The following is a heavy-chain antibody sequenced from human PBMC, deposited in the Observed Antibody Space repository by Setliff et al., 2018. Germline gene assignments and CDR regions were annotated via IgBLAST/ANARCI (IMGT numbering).Heavy chain of an antibody. Sequence: ASVKVSCKASGYTFTSYGISWVRQAPGQGLEWMGWISAYNGNTNYAQKLQGRVTMTTDTSTNTAYMEVRSLGSDDTAMYYCARAVGYCSGGSCYKGDDYWGQGTLVTVSS. CDR3: ARAVGYCSGGSCYKGDDY. CDR1: GYTFTSYG. D-gene: IGHD2-15*01. CDR2: ISAYNGNT. V-gene: IGHV1-18*01. J-gene: IGHJ4*02.